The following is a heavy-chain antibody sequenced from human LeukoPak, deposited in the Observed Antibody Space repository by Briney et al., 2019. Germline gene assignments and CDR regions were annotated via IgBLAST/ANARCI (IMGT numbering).Heavy chain of an antibody. CDR2: INDNGAGT. D-gene: IGHD3-16*01. CDR3: AKGLRTGVGPYMGYHYYMDV. J-gene: IGHJ6*03. V-gene: IGHV3-23*01. CDR1: GFTFSSYA. Sequence: GGSLRLSCAASGFTFSSYAMSWVRQAPGKGLKWVSTINDNGAGTYYADSVKGRFTISRDNSYNTVSLQMNSLRDEDTGVYYCAKGLRTGVGPYMGYHYYMDVWGKGATVTDSS.